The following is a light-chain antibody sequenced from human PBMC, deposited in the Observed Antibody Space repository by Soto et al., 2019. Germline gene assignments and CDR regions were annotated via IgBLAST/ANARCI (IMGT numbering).Light chain of an antibody. CDR1: SSDVGGYNY. J-gene: IGLJ1*01. CDR3: CSYARSYTV. CDR2: DAS. V-gene: IGLV2-11*02. Sequence: QSVLTQPRSVSGSPGQSVTISCTGTSSDVGGYNYVSWYQQHPGKAPKLMIYDASKRPSGVPDRFSGSKSGNTASLTISGLQAEDEADYYCCSYARSYTVFGTGTKVTVL.